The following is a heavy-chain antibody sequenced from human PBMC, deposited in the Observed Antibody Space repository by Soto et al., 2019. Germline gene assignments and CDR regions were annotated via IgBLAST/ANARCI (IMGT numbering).Heavy chain of an antibody. CDR1: GGSISPYY. Sequence: QVQLQESGPGLVKPSETLSLTCTVSGGSISPYYWHWIRQPPGKGLEWIGYIHDSGAIYYNHSLNSRIVLSMDMSKRQFSLRLNPVTAADTAVYYCAREYSSFDYWGRGAPVTVSS. CDR2: IHDSGAI. D-gene: IGHD4-4*01. V-gene: IGHV4-59*01. CDR3: AREYSSFDY. J-gene: IGHJ4*02.